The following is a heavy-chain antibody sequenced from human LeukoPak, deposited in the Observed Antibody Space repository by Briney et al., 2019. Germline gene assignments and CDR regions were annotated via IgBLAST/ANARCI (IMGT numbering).Heavy chain of an antibody. V-gene: IGHV1-46*01. CDR1: GHTFTTYY. Sequence: ASVKVSCKASGHTFTTYYVHLARQAPGQGLEWMGVINPSGDSTNYPQRFQGRVTLTRDTSTSTVYMELTSLRSEDTAMYYCAKETPNTGWFDPWGQGTLVTVSS. CDR2: INPSGDST. CDR3: AKETPNTGWFDP. J-gene: IGHJ5*02. D-gene: IGHD1-14*01.